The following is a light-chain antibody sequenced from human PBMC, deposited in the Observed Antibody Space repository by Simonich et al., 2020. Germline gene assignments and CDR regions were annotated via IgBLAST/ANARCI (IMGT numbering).Light chain of an antibody. CDR2: VTS. Sequence: EIVMTQSPATLSVSPGERATLSCRASQSVNSNLAWYQQKPAQAPRLLIYVTSTRATGIPARFSGSGSGTEFTLTISSMQSEDFAVYYCQQYNNWPLYTFGQGTKLEIK. CDR3: QQYNNWPLYT. CDR1: QSVNSN. V-gene: IGKV3-15*01. J-gene: IGKJ2*01.